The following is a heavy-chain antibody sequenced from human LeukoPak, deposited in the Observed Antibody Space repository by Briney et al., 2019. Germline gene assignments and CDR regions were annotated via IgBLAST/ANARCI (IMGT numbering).Heavy chain of an antibody. V-gene: IGHV3-23*01. D-gene: IGHD2-2*01. CDR2: ISGSGGST. J-gene: IGHJ4*02. CDR3: AKDSRQLLSTTNYFDY. CDR1: GFTFSSYA. Sequence: PRGSLRLSCAASGFTFSSYAMSWVRQAPGKGLEWVSAISGSGGSTYYADSVKGRFTISRDNSKNTLYLQMNSLRAEDTAVYYCAKDSRQLLSTTNYFDYWGQGTLVTVSS.